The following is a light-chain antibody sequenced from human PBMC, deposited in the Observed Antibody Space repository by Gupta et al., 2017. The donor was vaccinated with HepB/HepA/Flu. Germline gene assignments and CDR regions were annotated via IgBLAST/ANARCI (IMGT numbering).Light chain of an antibody. J-gene: IGKJ1*01. CDR2: GAS. CDR1: QSVSSSF. Sequence: IVLTQSPGTLSLSPGERATLSCRASQSVSSSFLAWYQQKPGQPPRLLIYGASSRATGIPDRFSGSGSGTDFTLTISRLEPEDFAVYYCQQYENSPRTFGQGTKVEIK. CDR3: QQYENSPRT. V-gene: IGKV3-20*01.